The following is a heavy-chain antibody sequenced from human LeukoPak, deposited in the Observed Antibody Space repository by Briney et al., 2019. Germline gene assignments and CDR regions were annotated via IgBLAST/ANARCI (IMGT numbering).Heavy chain of an antibody. D-gene: IGHD3-9*01. J-gene: IGHJ4*02. Sequence: GGSLRLSCAASGNYWMHWVRQVPGKGLVWVSHINSDGSWTSYADSVKGRFTISRDNAKNSLYLQMNSLRAEDTALYYCAKGHYDILTGYYHYWGQGTLVTVSS. V-gene: IGHV3-74*01. CDR1: GNYW. CDR2: INSDGSWT. CDR3: AKGHYDILTGYYHY.